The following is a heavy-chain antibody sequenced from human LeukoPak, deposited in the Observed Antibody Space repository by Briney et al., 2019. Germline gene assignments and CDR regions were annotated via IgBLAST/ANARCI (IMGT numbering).Heavy chain of an antibody. CDR1: GGSISSYY. CDR3: ARRGYYYELADY. CDR2: IYYSGST. D-gene: IGHD3-22*01. V-gene: IGHV4-39*01. J-gene: IGHJ4*02. Sequence: SETLSHTRTVSGGSISSYYWGWIRQPPGKGLEWIGSIYYSGSTYYNPSLKSRVTISVDTSKNQFSLKLSSVTAADTAVYYCARRGYYYELADYWGQGTLVTVSS.